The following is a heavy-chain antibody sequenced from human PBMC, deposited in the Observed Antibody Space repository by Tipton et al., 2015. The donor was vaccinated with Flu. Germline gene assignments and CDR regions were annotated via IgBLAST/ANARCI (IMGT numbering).Heavy chain of an antibody. CDR2: IKEDGRET. D-gene: IGHD1-1*01. CDR1: GFSFSNFG. CDR3: VQLKFL. V-gene: IGHV3-7*01. J-gene: IGHJ4*02. Sequence: SLRLSCAASGFSFSNFGMTWVRQAPGKGLEWVANIKEDGRETYYADSVKGRFTISRDNAKRSLFLQMNSLRAEDTAVYYCVQLKFLWGQGTLVSVSS.